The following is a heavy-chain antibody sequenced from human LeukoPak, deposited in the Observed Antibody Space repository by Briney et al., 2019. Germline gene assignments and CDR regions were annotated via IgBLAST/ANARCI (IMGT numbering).Heavy chain of an antibody. CDR2: ISGSGGST. CDR3: ASAPQWSGYGMDV. CDR1: GFTFSSYA. D-gene: IGHD3-3*01. J-gene: IGHJ6*04. Sequence: HPGGSLRLSCAASGFTFSSYAMSWVRQAPGKGLEWVSAISGSGGSTYYADSVKGRFTISRDNSKNTLYLQMNSLRAEDTAVYYCASAPQWSGYGMDVWGKGTTVTVSS. V-gene: IGHV3-23*01.